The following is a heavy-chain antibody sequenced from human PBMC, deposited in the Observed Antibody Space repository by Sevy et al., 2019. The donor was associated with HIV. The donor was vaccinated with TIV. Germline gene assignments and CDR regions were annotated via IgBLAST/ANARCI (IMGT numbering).Heavy chain of an antibody. Sequence: GGSLRLSCAASGFTFSSYGMHWVRQAPGKGLEWVAFIRYDGSNKYYADSVKGRFTISRDNSKNTLYLQMNSLRAEDTAVYYCAKEITIVGVVPDYWGQGTLVTVSS. V-gene: IGHV3-30*02. CDR1: GFTFSSYG. CDR3: AKEITIVGVVPDY. CDR2: IRYDGSNK. J-gene: IGHJ4*02. D-gene: IGHD3-3*01.